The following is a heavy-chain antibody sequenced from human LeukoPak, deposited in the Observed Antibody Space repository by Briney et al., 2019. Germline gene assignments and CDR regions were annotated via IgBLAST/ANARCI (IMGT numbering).Heavy chain of an antibody. V-gene: IGHV4-38-2*02. CDR2: IYYSGST. Sequence: SETLSLTCTVSVYSITTGYYWGWIRQPPGKGLEWIGSIYYSGSTYYNPSLKSRVTISVDTSKNQFSLKLSSVTAADTAVYYCARVGPRAYYYDSSGWGIAFDIWGQGTMVTVSS. CDR3: ARVGPRAYYYDSSGWGIAFDI. D-gene: IGHD3-22*01. J-gene: IGHJ3*02. CDR1: VYSITTGYY.